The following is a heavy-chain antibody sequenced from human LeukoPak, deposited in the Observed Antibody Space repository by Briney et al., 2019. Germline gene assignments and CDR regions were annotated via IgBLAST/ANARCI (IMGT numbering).Heavy chain of an antibody. V-gene: IGHV3-15*01. J-gene: IGHJ4*02. CDR1: GFIFSNYA. Sequence: PGGSLRLSCAASGFIFSNYAMTWVRQAPGKGLEWVARIKAKIHGETIDYAAPVRGRFIISRDDSRNTVYLQMNSLKFEDTAMYYCTRRSTIWGRGTRVTVSS. CDR2: IKAKIHGETI. D-gene: IGHD5-24*01. CDR3: TRRSTI.